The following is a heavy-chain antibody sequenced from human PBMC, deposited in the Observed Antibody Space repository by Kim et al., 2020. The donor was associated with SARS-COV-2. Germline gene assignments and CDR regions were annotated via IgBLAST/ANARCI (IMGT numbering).Heavy chain of an antibody. CDR1: GFTFSTSP. CDR2: ISWDGTRT. J-gene: IGHJ4*03. Sequence: GGSLRLSCVASGFTFSTSPMGWVRQAPGEGLEWVARISWDGTRTYYADSVKGRVTMSSDRSKNTVYLHMDSLRVEDTAVYYCAKGVTNSGFDYWGPGAQV. D-gene: IGHD4-17*01. CDR3: AKGVTNSGFDY. V-gene: IGHV3-23*01.